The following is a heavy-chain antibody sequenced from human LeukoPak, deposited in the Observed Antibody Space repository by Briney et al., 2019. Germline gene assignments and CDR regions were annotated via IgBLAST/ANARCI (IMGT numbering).Heavy chain of an antibody. CDR2: IFHSGST. CDR3: ARPPDP. CDR1: SGSIFSSNW. V-gene: IGHV4-4*02. Sequence: PSGTLSLTCAVSSGSIFSSNWWSWVRQPPGKGLEWIGQIFHSGSTSYSPSLKSRVTISVDKSKNQFSLKLSSVTAADTAIYYCARPPDPWGQGTLVTVSS. J-gene: IGHJ5*02.